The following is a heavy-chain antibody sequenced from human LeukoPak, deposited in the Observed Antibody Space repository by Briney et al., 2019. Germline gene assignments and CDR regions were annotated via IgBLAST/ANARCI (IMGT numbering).Heavy chain of an antibody. Sequence: ASVKVSCKASGGTFCSYAISWVRQAPGQGLEWMGRIIPIFGTANYAQKFQGRVTITTDESTSTAYMELSSLRSEDTAVYYCARENYYDSSGYSGYFDLWGRGTLVTVSS. V-gene: IGHV1-69*05. CDR2: IIPIFGTA. CDR3: ARENYYDSSGYSGYFDL. D-gene: IGHD3-22*01. J-gene: IGHJ2*01. CDR1: GGTFCSYA.